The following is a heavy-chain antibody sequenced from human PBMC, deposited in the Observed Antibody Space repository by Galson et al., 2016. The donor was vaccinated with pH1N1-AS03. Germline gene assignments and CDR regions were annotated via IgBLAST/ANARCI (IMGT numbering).Heavy chain of an antibody. D-gene: IGHD3-16*01. CDR2: IKSQIYGGTI. CDR3: TTGLYDTGGVDH. J-gene: IGHJ4*02. V-gene: IGHV3-15*01. CDR1: GFTFSNAW. Sequence: SLRLSCAASGFTFSNAWMNWVRQAPGKGLEWVGRIKSQIYGGTIDYAAPVKGRLTISRDDSKDTLSLQMNSLETEDTAVYYCTTGLYDTGGVDHWGQGTLVTVSS.